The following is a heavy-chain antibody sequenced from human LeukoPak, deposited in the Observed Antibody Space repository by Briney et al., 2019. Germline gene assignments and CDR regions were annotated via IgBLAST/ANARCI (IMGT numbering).Heavy chain of an antibody. CDR1: GFTFDDYA. CDR3: AKDTQYSSSLKSSLDY. J-gene: IGHJ4*02. D-gene: IGHD6-13*01. CDR2: ISWNSGSI. Sequence: GGSLRLSCAASGFTFDDYAMHWVRQAPGKGLEWVSGISWNSGSIGYADSVKGQFAISRDNAKNSLYLQMNSLRAEDTALYYCAKDTQYSSSLKSSLDYWGQGTLVTVSS. V-gene: IGHV3-9*01.